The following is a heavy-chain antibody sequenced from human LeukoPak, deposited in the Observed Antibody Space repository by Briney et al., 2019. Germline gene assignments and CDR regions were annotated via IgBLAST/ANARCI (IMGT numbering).Heavy chain of an antibody. CDR2: IYYSGST. CDR3: ASTAVAGPQVVDY. V-gene: IGHV4-59*08. J-gene: IGHJ4*02. Sequence: SETLSLTCTVSGGSISSYYWSWIRQPPGKGLEWIGYIYYSGSTNYNPSLKSRVTISVDTPKNQFSLKLCSVTAADTAVYYCASTAVAGPQVVDYWGQGTLVTVSS. CDR1: GGSISSYY. D-gene: IGHD6-19*01.